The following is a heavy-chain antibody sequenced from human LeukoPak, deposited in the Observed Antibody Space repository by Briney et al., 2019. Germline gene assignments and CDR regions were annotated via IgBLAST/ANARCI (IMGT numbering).Heavy chain of an antibody. Sequence: GGSLRLSCAASEFDFSAHAMTWVRQAPGKGLEWVSAISISGTKTYYADSVKGRFTISRDNSKSTLYLQMYSLRAEDTAVYYCANEIRPNDYWGQGTLVTVSS. V-gene: IGHV3-23*01. CDR3: ANEIRPNDY. J-gene: IGHJ4*02. CDR1: EFDFSAHA. CDR2: ISISGTKT. D-gene: IGHD4-17*01.